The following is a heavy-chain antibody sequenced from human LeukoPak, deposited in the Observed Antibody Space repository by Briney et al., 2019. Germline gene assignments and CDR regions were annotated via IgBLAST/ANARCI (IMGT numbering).Heavy chain of an antibody. CDR1: GFTFSSYA. CDR3: AKVSSRAYYDFWSGYYHMDV. Sequence: GGSLRLSCAASGFTFSSYAMHWVRQAPGKGLEWVAVISYDGSNKYYADSVKGRFTISRDNSKNTLYLQMNSLRAEDTAVYYCAKVSSRAYYDFWSGYYHMDVWGKGTTVTVSS. J-gene: IGHJ6*04. D-gene: IGHD3-3*01. V-gene: IGHV3-30*04. CDR2: ISYDGSNK.